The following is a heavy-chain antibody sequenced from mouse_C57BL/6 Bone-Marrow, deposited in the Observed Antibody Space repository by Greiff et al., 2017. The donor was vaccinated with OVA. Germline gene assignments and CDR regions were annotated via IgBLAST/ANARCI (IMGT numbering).Heavy chain of an antibody. CDR1: GYAFSSSW. D-gene: IGHD2-1*01. J-gene: IGHJ3*01. V-gene: IGHV1-82*01. Sequence: QVQLKESGPELVKPGASVKISCKASGYAFSSSWMNWVKQRPGKGLEWIGRIYPGDGDTNYNGKFKGKATLTADKSSSTAYMQLSSLTSEDSAVYFCASCYYGNSFAYWGQGTLVTVSA. CDR2: IYPGDGDT. CDR3: ASCYYGNSFAY.